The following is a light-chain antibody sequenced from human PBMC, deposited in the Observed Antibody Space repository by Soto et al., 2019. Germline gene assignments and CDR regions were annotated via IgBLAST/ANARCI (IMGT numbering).Light chain of an antibody. CDR3: ASCAASIKV. V-gene: IGLV2-8*01. CDR1: SSDVGGYNY. CDR2: DVT. J-gene: IGLJ2*01. Sequence: QSALTQPPSASGSPGQSVTISCTGSSSDVGGYNYVYWYQQHPGKAPKLLIYDVTNRPSGVPDRFSGSKSGNPASLAVSGLQADDEADYSCASCAASIKVFGSGTQLTVL.